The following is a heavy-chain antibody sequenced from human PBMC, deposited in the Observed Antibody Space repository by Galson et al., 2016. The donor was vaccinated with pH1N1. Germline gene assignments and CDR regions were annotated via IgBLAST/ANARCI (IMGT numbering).Heavy chain of an antibody. CDR2: LNPNSGGT. D-gene: IGHD3-10*01. CDR1: GYSFTRHY. Sequence: SVKVSCKASGYSFTRHYIHWARQAPGHGLEWMGWLNPNSGGTKYAQNFQDKTILTRDTSIDTAYMELSGLTSDDTALYCCATGSGNSWFDPWGQGTLVTVSS. J-gene: IGHJ5*02. CDR3: ATGSGNSWFDP. V-gene: IGHV1-2*02.